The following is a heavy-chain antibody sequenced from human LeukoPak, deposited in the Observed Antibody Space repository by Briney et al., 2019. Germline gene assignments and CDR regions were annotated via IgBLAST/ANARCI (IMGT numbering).Heavy chain of an antibody. CDR2: ISGSGYTI. CDR3: ARTREDYFDSSGYYSFDY. D-gene: IGHD3-22*01. CDR1: GFTFSDYY. V-gene: IGHV3-11*01. Sequence: GGSLRLSCAASGFTFSDYYMSWIRQAPGKGLEWLSYISGSGYTISYADSVKGRFTISRDNAKNSLYLQMSSLRAEDTAVYYCARTREDYFDSSGYYSFDYWGQGTLVPVSS. J-gene: IGHJ4*02.